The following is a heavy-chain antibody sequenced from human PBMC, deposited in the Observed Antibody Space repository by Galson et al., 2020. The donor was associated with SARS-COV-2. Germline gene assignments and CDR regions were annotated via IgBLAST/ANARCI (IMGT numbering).Heavy chain of an antibody. CDR1: GFTFSSYS. CDR3: AKDGGLWRDDFWAVYYPYVAY. Sequence: GESLKISCAASGFTFSSYSMSWVRQAPGKGLEWVSALSASGGSTYYADSVKGRFTISRDNSKNTLHLQMNSLRAEDTAVYYCAKDGGLWRDDFWAVYYPYVAYGGQGTLVT. J-gene: IGHJ4*02. D-gene: IGHD3-3*01. CDR2: LSASGGST. V-gene: IGHV3-23*01.